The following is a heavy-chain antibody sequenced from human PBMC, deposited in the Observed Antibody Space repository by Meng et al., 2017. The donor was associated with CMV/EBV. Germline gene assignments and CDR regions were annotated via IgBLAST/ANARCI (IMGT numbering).Heavy chain of an antibody. CDR1: GGSFSGYY. CDR3: ARGQGDFWSGYSVYYYYGMDV. V-gene: IGHV4-34*01. J-gene: IGHJ6*02. CDR2: INHSGST. D-gene: IGHD3-3*01. Sequence: SETLSLTCAVHGGSFSGYYWSWIRQPPGKGLEWIGEINHSGSTNYNPSLKSRVTISVDTSKNQFSLKLSSVTAADTAVYYCARGQGDFWSGYSVYYYYGMDVWGQGTTVTVSS.